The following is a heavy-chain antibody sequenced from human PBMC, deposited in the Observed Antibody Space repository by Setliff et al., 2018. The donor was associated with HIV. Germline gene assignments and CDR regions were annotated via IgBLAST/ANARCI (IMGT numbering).Heavy chain of an antibody. J-gene: IGHJ4*01. CDR2: INPSGGRT. Sequence: ASVKVSCKAPENTFSNYYLHWVRQAPGQGLEWMGIINPSGGRTNYAQKFQGRVTMTRDTSTSTVYMELSSLRSEDTAVYYCARNQGDSSGWYAGDYWGHGTLVTVSS. D-gene: IGHD6-19*01. CDR3: ARNQGDSSGWYAGDY. CDR1: ENTFSNYY. V-gene: IGHV1-46*01.